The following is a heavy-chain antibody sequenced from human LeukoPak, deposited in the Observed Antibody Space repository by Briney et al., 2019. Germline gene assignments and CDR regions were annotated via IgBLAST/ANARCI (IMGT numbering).Heavy chain of an antibody. CDR2: INHSGST. V-gene: IGHV4-34*01. CDR3: ASLAVTSKYYYYGMDV. J-gene: IGHJ6*02. D-gene: IGHD4-11*01. Sequence: SETLSLTCAVYGGSFSGYYWSWIRQPPGKGLEWIGEINHSGSTNYNPSLKSRVTISVDTSKDQFSLKLSSVTAADTAVYYCASLAVTSKYYYYGMDVWGQGTTVTVSS. CDR1: GGSFSGYY.